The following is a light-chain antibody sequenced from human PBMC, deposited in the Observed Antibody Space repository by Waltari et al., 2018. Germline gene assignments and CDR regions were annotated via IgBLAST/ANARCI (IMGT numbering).Light chain of an antibody. CDR3: CSYAGSSVL. CDR2: DVS. J-gene: IGLJ2*01. Sequence: QSALTQPASVSESPGQSTTTSCTGTSRAVGGDNHAAWDQQHPDKAPKLIIYDVSKRPSGISYRFSGSKSGNTASLTISGLQAEDEADYFCCSYAGSSVLFGGGTKLTVL. CDR1: SRAVGGDNH. V-gene: IGLV2-23*02.